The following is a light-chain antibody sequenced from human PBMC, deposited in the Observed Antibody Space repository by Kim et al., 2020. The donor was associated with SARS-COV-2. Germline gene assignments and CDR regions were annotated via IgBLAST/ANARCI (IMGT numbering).Light chain of an antibody. CDR2: GAS. CDR3: QQYNNWPWT. V-gene: IGKV3-15*01. CDR1: QSVSST. Sequence: GSPGERGTLACRGRQSVSSTLAWYKQKTGPAPRLLIYGASTRATGIPARFSGSGSGTEFTLTISSLQSEDFAVCYCQQYNNWPWTFGQGTKGDIK. J-gene: IGKJ1*01.